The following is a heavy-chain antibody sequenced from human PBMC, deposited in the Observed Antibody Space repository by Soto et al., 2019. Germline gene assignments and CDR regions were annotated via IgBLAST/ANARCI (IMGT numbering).Heavy chain of an antibody. CDR3: ARDLVKGDGMDV. Sequence: QVQLVQSGAEVKKPGASVKVSCKASGYTFTSYDINWVRQATGQGLEWMGWMNPNSGNTGYAQKCQGRVTMNRNTSINTAYMELSSLGSEDTAVYSCARDLVKGDGMDVWGQGTTVTVSS. V-gene: IGHV1-8*01. J-gene: IGHJ6*02. D-gene: IGHD3-16*01. CDR2: MNPNSGNT. CDR1: GYTFTSYD.